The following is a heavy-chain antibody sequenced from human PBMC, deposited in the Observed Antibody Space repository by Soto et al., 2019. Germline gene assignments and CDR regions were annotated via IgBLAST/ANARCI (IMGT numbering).Heavy chain of an antibody. CDR2: IIPVFGPA. D-gene: IGHD1-26*01. CDR3: ARAGTGSYLNAFDV. Sequence: QVQLVQSGAEVEQPGSSVKVSCKASGGTFSNYALSWVRQAPGQGLEWMGGIIPVFGPAHSAQKFQGRVTITADESTSTAYVELSSLRSEDTAVYYCARAGTGSYLNAFDVWGQGTMVTVSS. CDR1: GGTFSNYA. J-gene: IGHJ3*01. V-gene: IGHV1-69*01.